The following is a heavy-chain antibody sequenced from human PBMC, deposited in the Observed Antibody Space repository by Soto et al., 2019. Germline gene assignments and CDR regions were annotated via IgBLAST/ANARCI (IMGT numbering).Heavy chain of an antibody. CDR3: ARQNTGLRSPFDS. J-gene: IGHJ4*02. V-gene: IGHV4-59*08. D-gene: IGHD2-21*01. Sequence: QVQLQESGPGLVKPSETLSLTCTVSGGSIGRYYWSWIRQPPGKGLEWIGFVSYSGSTNDNPSLKSRVTTSVDTSKNQVSLQLNSVTAADTAVYYCARQNTGLRSPFDSWGQGTLVTVSS. CDR2: VSYSGST. CDR1: GGSIGRYY.